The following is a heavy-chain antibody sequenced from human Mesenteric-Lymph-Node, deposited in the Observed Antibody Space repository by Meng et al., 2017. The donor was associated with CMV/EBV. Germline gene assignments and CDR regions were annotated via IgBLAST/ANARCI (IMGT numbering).Heavy chain of an antibody. J-gene: IGHJ4*02. CDR2: ISSSSSYI. CDR1: RFTFDDHG. Sequence: GESLKIFCVASRFTFDDHGMSWVRQAPGKGLEWVSSISSSSSYIYYADSVKGRFTISRDNAKNSLYLQMNSLRAEDTAVYYRARETPYYYDSSGTFDYWGQGTLVTVSS. CDR3: ARETPYYYDSSGTFDY. V-gene: IGHV3-21*03. D-gene: IGHD3-22*01.